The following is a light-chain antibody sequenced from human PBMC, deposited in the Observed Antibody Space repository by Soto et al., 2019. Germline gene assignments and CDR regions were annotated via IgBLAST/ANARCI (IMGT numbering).Light chain of an antibody. J-gene: IGKJ5*01. CDR2: GAS. V-gene: IGKV3-20*01. CDR1: QSVSSSY. Sequence: IVLTESPGTLSLSPGERATPSCRASQSVSSSYLAWYQQKPGQAPRLLIYGASSRATGIPDRFSGSGSGTDFTLTISRLEPEDFAVYYCQQYGSSPTFGQGTRLEIK. CDR3: QQYGSSPT.